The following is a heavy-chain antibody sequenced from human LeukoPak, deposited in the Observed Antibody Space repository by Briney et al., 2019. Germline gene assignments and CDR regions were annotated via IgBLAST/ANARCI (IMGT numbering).Heavy chain of an antibody. Sequence: ASVTVSCKASVYTFTGYYMHWVRPAPGQGLEWMGWINPNSGGTNYAQKFQGRVTMTRDTSISTAYMELSRLRSDDTAVYYCAREEVRHYYYYMDVWGKGTTVTVSS. CDR2: INPNSGGT. J-gene: IGHJ6*03. D-gene: IGHD3-10*01. V-gene: IGHV1-2*02. CDR3: AREEVRHYYYYMDV. CDR1: VYTFTGYY.